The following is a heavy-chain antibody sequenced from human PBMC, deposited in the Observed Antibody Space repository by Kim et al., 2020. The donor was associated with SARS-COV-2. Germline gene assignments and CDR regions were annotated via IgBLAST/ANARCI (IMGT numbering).Heavy chain of an antibody. CDR3: AKVLIVVAKRGAFDI. J-gene: IGHJ3*02. D-gene: IGHD2-2*01. V-gene: IGHV3-30*18. Sequence: GGSLRLSCAASGFTFSSYGMHWVRQAPGKGLEWVAVISYDGSNKYYADSVKGRFTISRDNSKNTLYLQMNSLRAEDTAVYYCAKVLIVVAKRGAFDIWG. CDR1: GFTFSSYG. CDR2: ISYDGSNK.